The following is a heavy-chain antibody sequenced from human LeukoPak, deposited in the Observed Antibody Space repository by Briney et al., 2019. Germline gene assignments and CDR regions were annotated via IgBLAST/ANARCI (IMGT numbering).Heavy chain of an antibody. V-gene: IGHV4-4*07. CDR2: IYTSGST. CDR3: ARGGITMVRGVLNWFDP. D-gene: IGHD3-10*01. CDR1: GGSISSYY. J-gene: IGHJ5*02. Sequence: SETLSLTCTVSGGSISSYYWSWIRQPAGKGLEWIGRIYTSGSTNYNPSLKSRVTMSVDTSKNQFSLKLSSVTAADTAVYYCARGGITMVRGVLNWFDPSGQGTLVTVSS.